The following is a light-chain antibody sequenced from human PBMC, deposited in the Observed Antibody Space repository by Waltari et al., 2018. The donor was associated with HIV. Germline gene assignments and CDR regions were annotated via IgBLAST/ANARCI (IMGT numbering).Light chain of an antibody. V-gene: IGLV2-14*01. CDR2: EVS. CDR1: TSDVGGYKF. J-gene: IGLJ1*01. Sequence: QSALTQPASVSGSPGQSITISCTGTTSDVGGYKFVSWYQQSPGKAPKLLIYEVSNRPSGVSNRFSGSKSGNTASLTISGLQTEDEADYYCNSYRSDSTSVFGTGTTVTVL. CDR3: NSYRSDSTSV.